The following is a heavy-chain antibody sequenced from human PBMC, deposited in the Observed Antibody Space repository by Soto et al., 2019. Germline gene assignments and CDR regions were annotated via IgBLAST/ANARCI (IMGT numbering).Heavy chain of an antibody. CDR2: IKQDGSTK. Sequence: EVQLVESGGGLVQPGGSLRLSCAASGFTFSTYWMNWVRQAPGKGLEWVANIKQDGSTKDYVDSVKGRFTISRDNAEKSLYLQMNSLRAEDTAVYYCARAGGQFRVMDSWGQGTLVSVSS. CDR1: GFTFSTYW. CDR3: ARAGGQFRVMDS. J-gene: IGHJ4*02. V-gene: IGHV3-7*01. D-gene: IGHD3-3*01.